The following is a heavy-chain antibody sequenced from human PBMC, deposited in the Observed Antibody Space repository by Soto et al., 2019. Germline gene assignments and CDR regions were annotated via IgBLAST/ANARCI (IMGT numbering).Heavy chain of an antibody. CDR3: ASDSSGYEALAY. V-gene: IGHV3-30*03. D-gene: IGHD3-22*01. J-gene: IGHJ4*02. Sequence: PGGSLRLSCAASGFTFSSYGMHWVRQAPGKGLEWVAVISYDGSNKYYADSVKGRFTISRDNSKNTLYLQMNSLRAEDTAVYYCASDSSGYEALAYWGQGTLVTVSS. CDR2: ISYDGSNK. CDR1: GFTFSSYG.